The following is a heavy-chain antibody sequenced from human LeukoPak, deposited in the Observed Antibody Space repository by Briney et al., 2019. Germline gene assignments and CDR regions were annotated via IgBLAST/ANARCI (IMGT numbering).Heavy chain of an antibody. D-gene: IGHD3-9*01. CDR2: FTARGGST. J-gene: IGHJ4*02. CDR1: GFTFTNYA. Sequence: GESLRLSCVASGFTFTNYAMSWVRQAPGKRRKGFSAFTARGGSTSYADSGKGRFTISRDNSRNTLFLQMNSLRAEDTAIYYCAKWGDFDILTGYYVSDFWGQGTLVTVSS. V-gene: IGHV3-23*01. CDR3: AKWGDFDILTGYYVSDF.